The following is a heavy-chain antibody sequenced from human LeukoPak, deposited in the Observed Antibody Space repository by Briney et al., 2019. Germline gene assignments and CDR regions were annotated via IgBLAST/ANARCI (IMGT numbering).Heavy chain of an antibody. J-gene: IGHJ3*02. CDR3: ARRRSQYYYDSSGYSPFFDI. V-gene: IGHV5-51*01. CDR1: GYSFTSYW. Sequence: GESLKISCKGSGYSFTSYWIGWVRQMPGKGLERMGIIYPGDSDTRYSPSFQGQVTISADKSISTAYLQWSSLKASDTAMYYCARRRSQYYYDSSGYSPFFDIWGQGTMVTVSS. CDR2: IYPGDSDT. D-gene: IGHD3-22*01.